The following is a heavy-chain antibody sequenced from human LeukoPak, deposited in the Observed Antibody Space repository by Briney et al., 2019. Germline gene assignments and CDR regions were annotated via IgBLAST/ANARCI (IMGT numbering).Heavy chain of an antibody. CDR3: ARGYRLRSPPTYYYYYMDV. Sequence: GGSLRLSCAASGFTFSSYAMHWVRQAPGKGLQWVAVISYDGSNKYYADSVKGRFTISRDNSKNTLYLQMNSLRAEDTAVYYCARGYRLRSPPTYYYYYMDVWGKGTTVTVSS. D-gene: IGHD3-3*01. CDR2: ISYDGSNK. V-gene: IGHV3-30*04. J-gene: IGHJ6*03. CDR1: GFTFSSYA.